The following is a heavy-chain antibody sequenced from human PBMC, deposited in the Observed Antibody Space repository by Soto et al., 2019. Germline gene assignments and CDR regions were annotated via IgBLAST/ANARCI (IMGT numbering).Heavy chain of an antibody. Sequence: QVQLVQSGGGVVQPGGSLRLSCAASGFTFSSYAIHWVRQAPGKSLEWVAEVSFDGSHKSYAAPVRGRFTLSRDDSEKTVSLQMNSLRAEDTALYYCAKLGDAVSGFFDFWGQGAQVAVSS. V-gene: IGHV3-30*18. CDR1: GFTFSSYA. CDR3: AKLGDAVSGFFDF. CDR2: VSFDGSHK. D-gene: IGHD3-3*01. J-gene: IGHJ5*01.